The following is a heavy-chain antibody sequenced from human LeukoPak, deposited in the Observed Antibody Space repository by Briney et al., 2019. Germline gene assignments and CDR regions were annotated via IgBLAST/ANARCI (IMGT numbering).Heavy chain of an antibody. Sequence: SETLSLTCTVSGGSISSYYWSWIRQPPGKGLEWIGYIYYSGSTNYNPSLKSRVTISVDTSKNQFSLKLSSVTAADTAVYYCAREVEFELGYYYMDVWGKGTTVTVSS. CDR3: AREVEFELGYYYMDV. V-gene: IGHV4-59*01. D-gene: IGHD1-7*01. CDR1: GGSISSYY. CDR2: IYYSGST. J-gene: IGHJ6*03.